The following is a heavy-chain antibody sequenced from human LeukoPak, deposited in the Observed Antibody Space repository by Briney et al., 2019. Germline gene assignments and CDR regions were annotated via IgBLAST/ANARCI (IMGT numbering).Heavy chain of an antibody. D-gene: IGHD3-22*01. Sequence: SVKVSCKASGGTFSSYAISWVRQAPGQGLEWMGGIIPIFGTANYAQKFQGRVTITADESTSTAYMELSSLRSEDTAVYYCARGRDSSGYYWSWYFDYWGQGTLVTVSS. CDR1: GGTFSSYA. CDR3: ARGRDSSGYYWSWYFDY. V-gene: IGHV1-69*13. CDR2: IIPIFGTA. J-gene: IGHJ4*02.